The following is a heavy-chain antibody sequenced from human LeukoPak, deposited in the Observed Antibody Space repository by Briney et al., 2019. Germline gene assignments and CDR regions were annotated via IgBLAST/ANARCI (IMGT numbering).Heavy chain of an antibody. CDR3: ARAVQDDIIVGATGAFDI. D-gene: IGHD1-26*01. J-gene: IGHJ3*02. CDR2: ISYDGSNK. V-gene: IGHV3-30*03. CDR1: GFTFSNAW. Sequence: PGGSLRLSCAASGFTFSNAWMSWVRQAPGKGLEWVAVISYDGSNKYYADSVKGRFTISRDNSKNTLYLQMNSLRAEDTAVYYCARAVQDDIIVGATGAFDIWGQGTMVTVSS.